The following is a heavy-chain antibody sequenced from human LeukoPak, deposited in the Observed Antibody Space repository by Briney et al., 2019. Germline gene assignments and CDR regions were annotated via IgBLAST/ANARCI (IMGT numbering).Heavy chain of an antibody. J-gene: IGHJ4*02. CDR3: ARDIPYEVSFGGLTVMGSFVLDY. Sequence: ALVKVSCKASGYTFTSYYMHWVRQAPGQGLEWMGIINPSGGSTSFAQKFQGRVTMNRDTSTTTVYMELSGLRSEDTAVYYCARDIPYEVSFGGLTVMGSFVLDYWGQGTLVTVSS. CDR2: INPSGGST. V-gene: IGHV1-46*01. D-gene: IGHD3-16*02. CDR1: GYTFTSYY.